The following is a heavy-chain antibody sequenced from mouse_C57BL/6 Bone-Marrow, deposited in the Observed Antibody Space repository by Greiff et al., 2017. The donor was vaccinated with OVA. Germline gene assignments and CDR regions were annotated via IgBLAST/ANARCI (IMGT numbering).Heavy chain of an antibody. Sequence: EVKVVESGGGLVQPGGSLKLSCAASGFTFSDYYMYWVRQTPEKRLEWVAYISNGGGSTYYPDTVKGRFTISRDNAKNTLYLQMSRLKSEDPAMYYCARRGYSNYVYFEVWGTGTTVTVSS. CDR2: ISNGGGST. J-gene: IGHJ1*03. D-gene: IGHD2-5*01. V-gene: IGHV5-12*01. CDR3: ARRGYSNYVYFEV. CDR1: GFTFSDYY.